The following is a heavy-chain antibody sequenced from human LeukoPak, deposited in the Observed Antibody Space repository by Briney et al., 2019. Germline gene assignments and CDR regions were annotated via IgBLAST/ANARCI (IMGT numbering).Heavy chain of an antibody. Sequence: GESLKISCKGSGYIFTTYWIGWVRQMPGKGLEWMGIIFPGDSDTRYSPSFQGRVTISADKSSNTAYLQWSSLKASDTAMYYCARFYYGSGTQWFHPWGQGTLVTVSS. CDR3: ARFYYGSGTQWFHP. V-gene: IGHV5-51*01. J-gene: IGHJ5*02. CDR2: IFPGDSDT. CDR1: GYIFTTYW. D-gene: IGHD3-10*01.